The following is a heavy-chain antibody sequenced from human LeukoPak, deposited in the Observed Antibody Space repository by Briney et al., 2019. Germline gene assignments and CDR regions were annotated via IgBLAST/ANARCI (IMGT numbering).Heavy chain of an antibody. CDR3: VSRDGYSYGLDY. Sequence: PGRSLRLSCAASGFTFSRNAMHWVRQAPGKGLEWVTVIWYDGSNKYYAASVKGRFTISRDNSKNTLYLQMNSLRVEDTAVYYCVSRDGYSYGLDYWGQGTPVTVSS. V-gene: IGHV3-33*01. CDR1: GFTFSRNA. CDR2: IWYDGSNK. J-gene: IGHJ4*02. D-gene: IGHD5-18*01.